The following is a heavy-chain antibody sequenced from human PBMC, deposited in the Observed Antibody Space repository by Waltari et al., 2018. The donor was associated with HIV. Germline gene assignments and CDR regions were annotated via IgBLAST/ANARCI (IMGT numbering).Heavy chain of an antibody. CDR1: GFGFSSYA. CDR3: VKGGGYYDSTGNVPFDY. J-gene: IGHJ4*02. Sequence: VQLLESGGGLVQSGGSLTLSCAASGFGFSSYAMIWVRQGPGKGPEWVSAIGGGGDRSYYVDSVKGRFTISRDNSKNTLSLQMNGLRAEDTAVYYCVKGGGYYDSTGNVPFDYWGQGSLVTVSS. CDR2: IGGGGDRS. D-gene: IGHD3-3*01. V-gene: IGHV3-23*01.